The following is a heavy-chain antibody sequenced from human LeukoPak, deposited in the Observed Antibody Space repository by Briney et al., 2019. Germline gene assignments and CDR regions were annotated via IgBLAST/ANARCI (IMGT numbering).Heavy chain of an antibody. CDR1: GFTFDDYA. V-gene: IGHV3-49*04. J-gene: IGHJ5*02. CDR2: IRSKGYGGTP. D-gene: IGHD7-27*01. Sequence: GRSLRLSCTASGFTFDDYAMSWVRQAPGKGLEWVGFIRSKGYGGTPGYAASVRGRFTVSRDDSKGIAYLQMSSLKTEDTAVYYCARVNGWGSEWFDPWGQGTLVTVSS. CDR3: ARVNGWGSEWFDP.